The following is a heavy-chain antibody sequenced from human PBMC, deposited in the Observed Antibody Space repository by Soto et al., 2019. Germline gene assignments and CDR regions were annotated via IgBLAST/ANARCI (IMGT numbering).Heavy chain of an antibody. CDR3: ARGYDFWMGGVAFDI. J-gene: IGHJ3*02. CDR1: GGPIRSNDW. D-gene: IGHD3-3*01. V-gene: IGHV4-4*02. Sequence: SETLSLTCAVSGGPIRSNDWWSWVRQPPGKGLEWIGQIFHNGKTNYNPSLKSRVTISVDKSKNQFSLKVNSVTAADTAVYYCARGYDFWMGGVAFDIWGQGTMVTVSS. CDR2: IFHNGKT.